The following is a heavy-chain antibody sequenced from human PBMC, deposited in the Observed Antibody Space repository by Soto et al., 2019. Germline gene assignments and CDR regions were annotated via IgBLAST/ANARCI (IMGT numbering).Heavy chain of an antibody. CDR3: ARDGYCSGGSCYSAPVFDY. CDR2: IWYDGSNK. D-gene: IGHD2-15*01. J-gene: IGHJ4*02. Sequence: QVQLVESGGGVVQPGRSLRLSCAASGFTFSSYGMHWVRQAPGKGLEWVAVIWYDGSNKYYADSVKGRFTISRDNSKNTLYLQMNSLRAEDTAVYYCARDGYCSGGSCYSAPVFDYWGQGTLVTVSS. V-gene: IGHV3-33*01. CDR1: GFTFSSYG.